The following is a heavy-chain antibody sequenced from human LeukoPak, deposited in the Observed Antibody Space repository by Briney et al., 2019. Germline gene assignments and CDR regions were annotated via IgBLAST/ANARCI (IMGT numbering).Heavy chain of an antibody. CDR2: IGGYTLDTT. V-gene: IGHV1-2*02. J-gene: IGHJ4*02. CDR3: ARDLGITCISTSCPPDY. Sequence: ASVKVSCKASDFTLSSYGIAWVRRAPGQGLEWMGWIGGYTLDTTVYATKFQGRVTMTRDTSISTLYMELSRLRSDDTAVYYCARDLGITCISTSCPPDYWGQGTLVTVSS. CDR1: DFTLSSYG. D-gene: IGHD2-2*01.